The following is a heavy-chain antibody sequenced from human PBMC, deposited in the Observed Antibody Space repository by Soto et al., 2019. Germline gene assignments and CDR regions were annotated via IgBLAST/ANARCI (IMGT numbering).Heavy chain of an antibody. D-gene: IGHD1-7*01. CDR3: VRMGLELSVKYGMDV. CDR2: IIPILGIA. CDR1: GGTFSSYT. Sequence: SVKVSCKASGGTFSSYTISWVRQAPGQGLEWMGRIIPILGIANYAQNFQGWVTMTRDTSITTAYMELSRLRSDDTAVYYCVRMGLELSVKYGMDVWGQGTTVTVSS. J-gene: IGHJ6*02. V-gene: IGHV1-69*02.